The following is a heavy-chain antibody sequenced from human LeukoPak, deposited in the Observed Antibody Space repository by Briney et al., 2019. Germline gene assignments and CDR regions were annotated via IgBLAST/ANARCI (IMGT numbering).Heavy chain of an antibody. CDR2: IKSKTDGGAT. J-gene: IGHJ4*02. Sequence: GGSLRLSCAASGFTFSGSAMHWVRQVSGKGLEWVGRIKSKTDGGATDYAAPVKGRSTISRDDSKNTLYLQMNSLKTEDTAVYYCTTFYYWGQGTLVTVSS. CDR3: TTFYY. CDR1: GFTFSGSA. V-gene: IGHV3-15*01.